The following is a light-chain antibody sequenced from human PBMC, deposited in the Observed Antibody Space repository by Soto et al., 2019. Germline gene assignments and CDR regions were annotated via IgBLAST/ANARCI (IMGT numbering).Light chain of an antibody. J-gene: IGLJ2*01. CDR3: QTWGTGFQF. CDR2: LNNDGSH. Sequence: QPVLTQSPSASASLGASVKLTCTLSSGHSSYAIAWHQKQPGKGPRYLMDLNNDGSHTKGDGIPDRFSGSSSGADRFLINSSLQSEDEADYYCQTWGTGFQFFGGGTKLTVL. CDR1: SGHSSYA. V-gene: IGLV4-69*01.